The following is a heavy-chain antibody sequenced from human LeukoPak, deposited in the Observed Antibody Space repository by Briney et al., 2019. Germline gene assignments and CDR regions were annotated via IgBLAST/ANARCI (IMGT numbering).Heavy chain of an antibody. J-gene: IGHJ4*02. V-gene: IGHV1-2*02. CDR2: INPNSGGA. D-gene: IGHD3-16*02. Sequence: ASVKVSCKASGYTFTGYYMHWVRQAPGQGLEWMGWINPNSGGANYAQELQGRVTMTTDTSTSTAYMELRSLRSDDTAVYYCARDYDYVWGSYRLNLDYWGQGTLVTVSS. CDR3: ARDYDYVWGSYRLNLDY. CDR1: GYTFTGYY.